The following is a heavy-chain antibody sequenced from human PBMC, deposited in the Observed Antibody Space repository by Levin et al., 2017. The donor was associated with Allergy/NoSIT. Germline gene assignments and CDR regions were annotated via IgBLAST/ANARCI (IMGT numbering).Heavy chain of an antibody. V-gene: IGHV3-74*01. Sequence: SCAASGFTFSSYWMHWVRQAPGKGLVWVSRINSDGSSTSYADSVKGRFTISRDNAKNTLYLQMNSLRAEDTAVYYCARAVGDYVWGSYRYPLDYWGQGTLVTVSS. CDR3: ARAVGDYVWGSYRYPLDY. D-gene: IGHD3-16*02. J-gene: IGHJ4*02. CDR1: GFTFSSYW. CDR2: INSDGSST.